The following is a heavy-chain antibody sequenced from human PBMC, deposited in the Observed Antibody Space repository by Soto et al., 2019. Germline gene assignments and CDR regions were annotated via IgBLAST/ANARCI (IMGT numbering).Heavy chain of an antibody. CDR3: AKDGVDHNSVWDPFDI. D-gene: IGHD2-15*01. CDR1: GFIFSDYA. Sequence: VQMLESGEGLVQPGGSLRLSCAASGFIFSDYAMSWVRQAPGKGLEWVAGMGGANGDTYYAESVRGRFAIFRDNSKSTLFLQLNSLRAEDTAVYFCAKDGVDHNSVWDPFDIWGQGTLVTVSS. J-gene: IGHJ3*02. V-gene: IGHV3-23*01. CDR2: MGGANGDT.